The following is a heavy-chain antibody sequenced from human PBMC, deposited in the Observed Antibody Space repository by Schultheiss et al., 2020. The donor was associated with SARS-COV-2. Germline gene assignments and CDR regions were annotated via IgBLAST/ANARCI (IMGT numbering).Heavy chain of an antibody. CDR1: GFTFSSYW. V-gene: IGHV3-23*01. D-gene: IGHD2-15*01. CDR2: ISGSGGST. J-gene: IGHJ4*02. Sequence: GGSLRLSCAASGFTFSSYWMSWVRQAPGKGLEWVSAISGSGGSTYYADSVKGRFTISRDNSKNTLYLQMNSLRAEDTAVYYCARDHGAPVGCLDYWGQGTLVTVSS. CDR3: ARDHGAPVGCLDY.